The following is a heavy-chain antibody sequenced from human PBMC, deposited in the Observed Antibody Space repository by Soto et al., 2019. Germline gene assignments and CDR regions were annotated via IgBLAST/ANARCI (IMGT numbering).Heavy chain of an antibody. CDR3: AHRPNWGINGLGA. J-gene: IGHJ6*02. CDR1: GFSLNTGGGG. V-gene: IGHV2-5*01. Sequence: QITLKESGPTRVKPTQTLTLTCTLSGFSLNTGGGGVVWIRQPPGKALEWLALIYWNDDKRYRPSLKNRLTITKDTSRNQVVLTMTNMAPDDTGTYYCAHRPNWGINGLGAWGQGTTVTVSS. CDR2: IYWNDDK. D-gene: IGHD7-27*01.